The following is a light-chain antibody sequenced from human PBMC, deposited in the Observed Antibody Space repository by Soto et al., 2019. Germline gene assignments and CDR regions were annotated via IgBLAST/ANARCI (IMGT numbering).Light chain of an antibody. CDR1: QSVSSN. CDR2: GAS. Sequence: EIAVKQSPGTLSRSPGAPDHHKSRSSQSVSSNLAWYQQKPGQAPRLLIYGASTRATGIPARFSGSGSGTEFTLTNSSLQSEDFAVYYCHQYNNWPPITVGKGTRLEIK. J-gene: IGKJ5*01. V-gene: IGKV3-15*01. CDR3: HQYNNWPPIT.